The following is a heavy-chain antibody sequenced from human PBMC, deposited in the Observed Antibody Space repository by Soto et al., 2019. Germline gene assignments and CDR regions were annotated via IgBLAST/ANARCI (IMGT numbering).Heavy chain of an antibody. Sequence: EVQLVASGGGLVQPGGSLRLSCDASGFAFSNFWMTWVRQIPGKGLEWVANVNHDGSGKYYVDSVKGRFTSSRDNAKDSVDLLMNSLRFDDTAVYYCAKGMHPRSRLPVAVDFWGQGTVITIST. CDR1: GFAFSNFW. CDR2: VNHDGSGK. CDR3: AKGMHPRSRLPVAVDF. D-gene: IGHD2-2*01. J-gene: IGHJ4*02. V-gene: IGHV3-7*01.